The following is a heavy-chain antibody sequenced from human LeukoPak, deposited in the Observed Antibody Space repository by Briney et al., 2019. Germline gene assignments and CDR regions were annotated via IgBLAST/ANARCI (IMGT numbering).Heavy chain of an antibody. V-gene: IGHV4-39*01. Sequence: SETLSLTCTVSGDSISSSGYYWGWIRQPPGRGLEWIGTIYYSGSTYFNPSLKSRATISVDTSKNKFSLRLSSVTAADTAVYYCSSAAYLFDIWGQGTMVTVSS. D-gene: IGHD2-2*01. CDR1: GDSISSSGYY. CDR2: IYYSGST. J-gene: IGHJ3*02. CDR3: SSAAYLFDI.